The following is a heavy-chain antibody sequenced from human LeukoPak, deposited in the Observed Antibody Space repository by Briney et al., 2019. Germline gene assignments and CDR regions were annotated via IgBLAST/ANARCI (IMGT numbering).Heavy chain of an antibody. CDR3: ARESGPSAGTIFGVAITPFDP. CDR2: ISSSSSYI. J-gene: IGHJ5*02. V-gene: IGHV3-21*01. D-gene: IGHD3-3*01. Sequence: PGGSLRLSCTASGFTFGDYAMSWVRQAPGKGLEWVSSISSSSSYIYYADSVKGRFTISRDNAKNSLYLQMNSLRAEDTAVYYCARESGPSAGTIFGVAITPFDPWGQGTLVTVSS. CDR1: GFTFGDYA.